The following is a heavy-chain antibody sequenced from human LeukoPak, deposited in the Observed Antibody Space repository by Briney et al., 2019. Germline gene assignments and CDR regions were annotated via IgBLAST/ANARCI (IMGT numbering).Heavy chain of an antibody. J-gene: IGHJ4*02. D-gene: IGHD4-17*01. CDR1: GYTFTGYY. V-gene: IGHV1-2*02. Sequence: ASVKLSCKASGYTFTGYYMHWVRPAPGQRLEWMGWINPKTGGTNYEQKFRGRVTMTRDKSIRTEYMELSRVRSDETAVYYCGRNRYGDYTPDYWGQGTLVTVSS. CDR3: GRNRYGDYTPDY. CDR2: INPKTGGT.